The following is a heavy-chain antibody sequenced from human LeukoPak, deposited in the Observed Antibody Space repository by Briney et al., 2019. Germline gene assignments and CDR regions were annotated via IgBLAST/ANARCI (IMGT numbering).Heavy chain of an antibody. CDR3: AQDRFSFVH. CDR1: GGSISSSSYY. Sequence: SETLSLTCTVSGGSISSSSYYWGWIRQPAGKGLEWIGRIYTSGSTNYNPSLKSRVTISVDTSKNQFSLKLSSVTAADTAVYYCAQDRFSFVHWGQGTLVTVSS. CDR2: IYTSGST. V-gene: IGHV4-61*02. J-gene: IGHJ1*01. D-gene: IGHD2-2*01.